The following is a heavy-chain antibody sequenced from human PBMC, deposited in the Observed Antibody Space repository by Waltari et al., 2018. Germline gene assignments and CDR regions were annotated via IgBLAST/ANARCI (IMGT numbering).Heavy chain of an antibody. V-gene: IGHV3-23*01. CDR1: GFTFSSYA. D-gene: IGHD2-2*01. CDR3: AKDRSSAVVVPAAADY. J-gene: IGHJ4*02. Sequence: EVQLLESGGGLVQPGGSLRLSCAASGFTFSSYAMSWVRQAPGKGPEWVSAISGSGGSTYYADSVKGRFTISRDNSKNTLYLQMNSLRAEDTAVYYCAKDRSSAVVVPAAADYWGQGTLVTVSS. CDR2: ISGSGGST.